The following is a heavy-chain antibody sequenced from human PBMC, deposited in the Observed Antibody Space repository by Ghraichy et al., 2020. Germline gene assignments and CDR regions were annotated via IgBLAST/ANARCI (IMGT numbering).Heavy chain of an antibody. CDR1: GYTFTGYY. Sequence: ASVKVSCKASGYTFTGYYMHWVRQAPGQGLEWMGWINPNSGGTNYAQKFQGRVTMTRDTSISTAYMELSRLRSDDTAVYYCARALRTSSSSRWFDPWGQGTLVTVSS. V-gene: IGHV1-2*02. D-gene: IGHD6-6*01. CDR2: INPNSGGT. CDR3: ARALRTSSSSRWFDP. J-gene: IGHJ5*02.